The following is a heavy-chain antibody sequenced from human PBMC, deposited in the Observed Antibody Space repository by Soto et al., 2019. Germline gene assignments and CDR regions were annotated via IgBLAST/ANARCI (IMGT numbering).Heavy chain of an antibody. J-gene: IGHJ5*02. V-gene: IGHV3-33*01. Sequence: GGSLRLSCAASGFTFSSYGMHWVRQAPGKGLEWVAVIWYDRSNKYYADSVKGRFTISRDNSKNTLYLQMNSLRAEDTAVYYCARDPPAVAGNNWFDPWGQGTLVTVS. D-gene: IGHD6-19*01. CDR1: GFTFSSYG. CDR2: IWYDRSNK. CDR3: ARDPPAVAGNNWFDP.